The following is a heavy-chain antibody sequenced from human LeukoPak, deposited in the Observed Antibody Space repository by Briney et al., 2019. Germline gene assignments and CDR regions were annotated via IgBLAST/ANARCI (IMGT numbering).Heavy chain of an antibody. CDR2: ISGSGGST. Sequence: GGSLRLSCAASGFTYSSYAMSWVRQAPGKGLEWVSAISGSGGSTYYADSVKGRFTISRDNSKNALYLQMNSLRAEDTAVYYCAKDRRYSGSYSAFDYWGQGTLVTVSS. CDR1: GFTYSSYA. CDR3: AKDRRYSGSYSAFDY. V-gene: IGHV3-23*01. D-gene: IGHD1-26*01. J-gene: IGHJ4*02.